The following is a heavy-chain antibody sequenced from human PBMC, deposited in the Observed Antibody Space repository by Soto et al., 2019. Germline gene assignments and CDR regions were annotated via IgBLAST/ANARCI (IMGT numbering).Heavy chain of an antibody. D-gene: IGHD2-2*02. CDR2: MNPTSSNT. Sequence: QVQLVQSGAEVKTPGASVKVSCKASGYTFTKYDMNWVRQAPGQGLEWMGWMNPTSSNTGYAQKFQGRLTMTWDTAIGIAHMELSRLRNEDTAVYYCARSDGHTFNWLDSWGQGALVTVSA. CDR1: GYTFTKYD. J-gene: IGHJ5*01. V-gene: IGHV1-8*01. CDR3: ARSDGHTFNWLDS.